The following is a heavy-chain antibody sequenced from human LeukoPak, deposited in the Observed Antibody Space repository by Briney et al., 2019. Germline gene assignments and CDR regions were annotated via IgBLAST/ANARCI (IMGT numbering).Heavy chain of an antibody. J-gene: IGHJ4*02. V-gene: IGHV3-30*18. CDR1: GFTFSWYG. CDR2: ISYDGSNK. Sequence: GGSLRLSCAASGFTFSWYGMHWVRQAPGKGLEWVAVISYDGSNKYYADSVKGRFTISRDISKNTLYLQMNSLRAEDTAVYYCAKTTVRYCSSSDCRGLDYWGQGTPVTVSS. CDR3: AKTTVRYCSSSDCRGLDY. D-gene: IGHD2-2*01.